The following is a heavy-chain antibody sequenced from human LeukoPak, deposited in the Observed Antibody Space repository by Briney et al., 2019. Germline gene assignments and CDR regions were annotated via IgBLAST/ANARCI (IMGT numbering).Heavy chain of an antibody. V-gene: IGHV3-53*01. J-gene: IGHJ4*02. Sequence: GGSLRLSCAASGFTVSSDYMTWVRQAPGKGLEWVSGISGSGGSTYYADSVKGRFTISRDNSKNTLFLQMNSLRADDTAVYYCARASYSSWTFFEYWGQGTLVTVSS. CDR2: ISGSGGST. CDR3: ARASYSSWTFFEY. D-gene: IGHD6-6*01. CDR1: GFTVSSDY.